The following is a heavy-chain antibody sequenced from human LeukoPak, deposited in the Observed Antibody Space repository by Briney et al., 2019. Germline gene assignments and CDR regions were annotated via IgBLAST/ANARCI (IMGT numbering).Heavy chain of an antibody. CDR2: IYHSGST. CDR3: ARMGRYYYGSGSAIDY. D-gene: IGHD3-10*01. Sequence: SETLSLTCTVSGYSISSGYYWGWIRQPPGKGLEWIGSIYHSGSTYYNPSLKSRVTISVDTSKNQFSLKLSSVTAADTAVYYCARMGRYYYGSGSAIDYWGQGTLVTVSS. V-gene: IGHV4-38-2*02. J-gene: IGHJ4*02. CDR1: GYSISSGYY.